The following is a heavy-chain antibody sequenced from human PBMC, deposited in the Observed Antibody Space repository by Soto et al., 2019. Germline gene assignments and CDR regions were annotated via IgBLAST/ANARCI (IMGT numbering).Heavy chain of an antibody. J-gene: IGHJ6*02. Sequence: PGGSLRLSCAASGFTFSSYWMHWVRQAPGKGLVWVSRINSDGSSTSYADSVKGRFTISRDNAKNTLYLQMNSLRAEDTAVYYCARVMSAVLVPAASASGYYGMDVWGQGTTVTVSS. CDR3: ARVMSAVLVPAASASGYYGMDV. V-gene: IGHV3-74*01. CDR2: INSDGSST. CDR1: GFTFSSYW. D-gene: IGHD2-2*01.